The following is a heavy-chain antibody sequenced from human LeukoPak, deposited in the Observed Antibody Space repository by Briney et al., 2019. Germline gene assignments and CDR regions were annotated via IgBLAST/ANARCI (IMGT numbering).Heavy chain of an antibody. J-gene: IGHJ4*02. CDR1: GFTFSDYY. V-gene: IGHV3-11*06. CDR2: ISSSSSSYT. CDR3: ARASASYFDY. Sequence: GGSLRLSCAASGFTFSDYYMSWIRQAPGTGLEWVSYISSSSSSYTNYADSVKGRFTISRDNAKNSLYLQLNSLRAEDTAVYYCARASASYFDYWSQGTLVTVSS.